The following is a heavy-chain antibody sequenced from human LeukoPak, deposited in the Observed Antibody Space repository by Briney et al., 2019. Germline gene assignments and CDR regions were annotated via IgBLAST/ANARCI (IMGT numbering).Heavy chain of an antibody. CDR3: AREGRDAYDFDY. CDR1: GGTFSTYA. J-gene: IGHJ4*02. V-gene: IGHV1-69*06. Sequence: SVKVSCKASGGTFSTYAISWVRQAPGQGLEWMGRIIPIFGSANYAQKFQGRVTITADKSTSPAYMELSSLSSEDTAMYYCAREGRDAYDFDYWGQGTLVTVSS. CDR2: IIPIFGSA. D-gene: IGHD5-24*01.